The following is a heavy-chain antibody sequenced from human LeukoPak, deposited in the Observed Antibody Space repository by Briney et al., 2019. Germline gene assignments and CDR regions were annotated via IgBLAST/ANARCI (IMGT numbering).Heavy chain of an antibody. V-gene: IGHV3-21*01. CDR1: GFTFSSYS. Sequence: GGSLRLSCAASGFTFSSYSMNWVRQAPGKGLEWVSSISSSSSYIYYADSVKGRFTISRDNAKNSLYLQMNSLRAEDTAVYYCASKSGGGYCSSTSCYTPDYWGQGTLVTVSS. CDR2: ISSSSSYI. CDR3: ASKSGGGYCSSTSCYTPDY. J-gene: IGHJ4*02. D-gene: IGHD2-2*02.